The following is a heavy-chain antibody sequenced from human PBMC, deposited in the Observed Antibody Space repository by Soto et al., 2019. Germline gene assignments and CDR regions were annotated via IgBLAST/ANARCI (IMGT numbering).Heavy chain of an antibody. J-gene: IGHJ4*02. CDR3: ARRYCSGGSCYSLWDFDY. Sequence: GASVKVSCKASGGTFSSYTISWVRQAPGQGLEWMGRIIPILGIANYAQKFQGRVTITADKSTSTAYMELSSLRSEDTAVYYCARRYCSGGSCYSLWDFDYWGQGTLVTVSS. V-gene: IGHV1-69*02. CDR1: GGTFSSYT. D-gene: IGHD2-15*01. CDR2: IIPILGIA.